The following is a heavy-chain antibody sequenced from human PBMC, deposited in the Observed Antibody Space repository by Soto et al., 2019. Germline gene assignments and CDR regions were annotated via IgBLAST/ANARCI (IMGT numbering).Heavy chain of an antibody. J-gene: IGHJ5*02. CDR3: ARDGNLERDDYVWGHHWFDP. CDR1: GGSISSGDYY. D-gene: IGHD3-16*01. Sequence: VQLQESGPGLVKPSQTLSLTCTVSGGSISSGDYYWSWIRQPPGKGLEWIGYIYYSGNTYYNPSLESRVAISVDTSKNQFSLKLTSVTAADTAVYYCARDGNLERDDYVWGHHWFDPWGQGTLVNVSS. V-gene: IGHV4-30-4*01. CDR2: IYYSGNT.